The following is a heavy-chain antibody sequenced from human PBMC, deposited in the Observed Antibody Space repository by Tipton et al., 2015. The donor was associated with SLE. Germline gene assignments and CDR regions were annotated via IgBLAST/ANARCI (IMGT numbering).Heavy chain of an antibody. CDR3: ARGLAMVRGDSMDY. Sequence: LSLTCTVSGGSISSYYWSWIRQPPGKGLEWIGYIYSSGSTNYNPSLKSRVTISVDTSKNQFSLKLSSVTAADTAVYHCARGLAMVRGDSMDYWGQGTLVTVSS. J-gene: IGHJ4*02. V-gene: IGHV4-4*08. D-gene: IGHD3-10*01. CDR2: IYSSGST. CDR1: GGSISSYY.